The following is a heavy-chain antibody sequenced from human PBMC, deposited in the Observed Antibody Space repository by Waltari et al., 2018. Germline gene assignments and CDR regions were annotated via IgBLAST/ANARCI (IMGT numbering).Heavy chain of an antibody. V-gene: IGHV4-59*01. CDR1: GGSISSYY. CDR2: IYYSGST. J-gene: IGHJ4*02. D-gene: IGHD6-13*01. CDR3: AREGRAAAGTALMYYFDY. Sequence: QVQLQESGPGLVKPSETLSLTCTVSGGSISSYYWSWIRQPPGKGLEWIGYIYYSGSTNYNPSLKSRVTISVDTSKNQFSLKLSSVTAADTAVYYCAREGRAAAGTALMYYFDYWGQGTLVTVSS.